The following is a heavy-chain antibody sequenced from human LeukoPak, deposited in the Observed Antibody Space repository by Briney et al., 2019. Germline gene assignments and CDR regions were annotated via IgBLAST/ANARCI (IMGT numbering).Heavy chain of an antibody. V-gene: IGHV1-69*13. CDR1: GGTFSSYA. CDR3: ARGYSSSTGGAFDI. Sequence: SVKVSCKASGGTFSSYAISWVRQAPGQGLEWMGGIIPIFGTANYAQKFQGRVTITADESTSTAYMELSSLRSEDTAVYYCARGYSSSTGGAFDIWGQGTMVTISS. D-gene: IGHD6-6*01. J-gene: IGHJ3*02. CDR2: IIPIFGTA.